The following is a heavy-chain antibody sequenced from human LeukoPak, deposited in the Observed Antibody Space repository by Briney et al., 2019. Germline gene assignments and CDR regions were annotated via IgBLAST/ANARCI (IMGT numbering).Heavy chain of an antibody. D-gene: IGHD5-24*01. CDR2: IEQDGSEK. J-gene: IGHJ4*02. CDR1: GFTFSSYW. V-gene: IGHV3-7*01. Sequence: QTGGSLRLSCAASGFTFSSYWMNWVRQAPGKGLEWVANIEQDGSEKYYVDSVKGRFTISRDNAQNSLYLQMNSLRAEYTAVYYCARDHARDGYNFWGQGTLVTVSS. CDR3: ARDHARDGYNF.